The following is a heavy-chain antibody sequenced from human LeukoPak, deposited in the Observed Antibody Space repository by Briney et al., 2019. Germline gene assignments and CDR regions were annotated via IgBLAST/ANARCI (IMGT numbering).Heavy chain of an antibody. CDR3: ARGGSGGYDSPLDY. CDR1: EYTFIGYY. D-gene: IGHD5-12*01. Sequence: ASVKVSCKASEYTFIGYYMHWVRQAPGQGLEWMGWINPNSGGTNYAQKFQGRVTMTTDTSINTASMELTRLRSDGTAVYYCARGGSGGYDSPLDYWGQGTLVTVSS. V-gene: IGHV1-2*02. CDR2: INPNSGGT. J-gene: IGHJ4*02.